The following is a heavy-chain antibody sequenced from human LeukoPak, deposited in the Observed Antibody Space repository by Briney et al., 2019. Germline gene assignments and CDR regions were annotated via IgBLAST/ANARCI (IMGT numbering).Heavy chain of an antibody. CDR1: GYSISSGYY. V-gene: IGHV4-38-2*01. CDR2: IYHSGST. CDR3: ARARSEMVDY. D-gene: IGHD5-24*01. Sequence: SETLSLTCAVSGYSISSGYYWGWIRQPTGKGLEWIGSIYHSGSTYYNPSLKSRVTISVDTSKNQFSLKLSSVTAADTAVYYCARARSEMVDYRGQGTLVTVSS. J-gene: IGHJ4*02.